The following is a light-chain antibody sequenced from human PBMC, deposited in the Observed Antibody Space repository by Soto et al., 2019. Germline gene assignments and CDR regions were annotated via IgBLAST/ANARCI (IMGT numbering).Light chain of an antibody. CDR2: STN. Sequence: QTVVTQEPSFSVSPGRTVTLTCGLSSGSVSTSSYPSWYQQTPGQAPRTLIYSTNTRSSGVPDRFSGSIIGNKAALTITGALADDESDYYCVLYMGSGISLFGGGTQLTVL. CDR1: SGSVSTSSY. CDR3: VLYMGSGISL. V-gene: IGLV8-61*01. J-gene: IGLJ2*01.